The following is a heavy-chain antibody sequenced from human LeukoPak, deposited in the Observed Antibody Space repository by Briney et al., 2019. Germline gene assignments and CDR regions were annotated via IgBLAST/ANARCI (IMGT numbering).Heavy chain of an antibody. J-gene: IGHJ4*02. CDR1: GGSFSGYY. D-gene: IGHD6-6*01. V-gene: IGHV4-34*01. CDR3: ARGAHARPVDY. Sequence: SETLSLTCAVYGGSFSGYYWSWIRQPPGKGLEWIGEINHSGSTNYNPFLKSRVTISVDTSKNQFSLKLSSVTAADTAVYYCARGAHARPVDYWGQGTLVTVSS. CDR2: INHSGST.